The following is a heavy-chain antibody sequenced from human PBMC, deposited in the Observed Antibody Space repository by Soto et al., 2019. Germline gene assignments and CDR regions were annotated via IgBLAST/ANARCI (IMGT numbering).Heavy chain of an antibody. CDR3: ARSIVGAEDIVSYFDY. CDR1: GYTFTSYG. D-gene: IGHD1-26*01. Sequence: ASVKVSCKASGYTFTSYGISWVRQAPGQGLEWMGWISAYNGNTNYAQKLQGRVTMTTDTSTSTAYMELRSLRSDDTAVYYCARSIVGAEDIVSYFDYWGQGTLVTVSS. CDR2: ISAYNGNT. V-gene: IGHV1-18*01. J-gene: IGHJ4*02.